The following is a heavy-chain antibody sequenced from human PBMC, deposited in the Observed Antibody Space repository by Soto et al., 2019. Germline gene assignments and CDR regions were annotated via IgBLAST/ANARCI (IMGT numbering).Heavy chain of an antibody. J-gene: IGHJ6*02. CDR2: ISWNSGSI. V-gene: IGHV3-9*01. CDR1: GFTFDDYA. D-gene: IGHD2-2*01. CDR3: AKVGTPRQLLSGLDV. Sequence: GGSLRLSCAASGFTFDDYAMHWVRQAPGKGLEWVSGISWNSGSIGYADSVKGRFTISRDNAKNSLYLQMNSLRAEDTALYYCAKVGTPRQLLSGLDVWGQGTTVTVSS.